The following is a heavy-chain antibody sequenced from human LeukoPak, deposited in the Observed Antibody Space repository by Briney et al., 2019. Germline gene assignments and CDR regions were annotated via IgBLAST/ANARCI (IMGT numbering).Heavy chain of an antibody. CDR3: ARHLAGGAGY. CDR2: INNDGSRT. CDR1: GFTFSSYW. J-gene: IGHJ4*02. D-gene: IGHD3-16*01. Sequence: GGSLRLSCAASGFTFSSYWMYWVRQAPGKGLVWVSRINNDGSRTTYADSVKGRFTISRDNAKNTLYLQMNSLRAEDTAVYYCARHLAGGAGYWGQGTLVTVSS. V-gene: IGHV3-74*01.